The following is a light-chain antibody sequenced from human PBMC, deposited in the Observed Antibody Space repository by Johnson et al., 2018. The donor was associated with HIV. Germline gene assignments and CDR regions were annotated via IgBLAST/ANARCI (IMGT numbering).Light chain of an antibody. CDR1: SSNIGNNY. V-gene: IGLV1-51*02. J-gene: IGLJ1*01. CDR2: ENN. CDR3: GTWDSSLSAGGG. Sequence: QSVLTQPPSVSAAPGQKVTISCSGSSSNIGNNYVSWYQQLPGTAPKLLIYENNKRPSGIPDRFSGSKSGTSATLGITGLQTGDEADYYCGTWDSSLSAGGGFRTGTKVTVL.